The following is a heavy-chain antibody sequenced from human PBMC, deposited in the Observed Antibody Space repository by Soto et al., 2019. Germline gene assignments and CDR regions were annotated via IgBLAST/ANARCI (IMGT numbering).Heavy chain of an antibody. D-gene: IGHD3-10*01. CDR2: IYYSGST. CDR1: GGSISSGGYY. V-gene: IGHV4-31*03. CDR3: ARGYRLWFGELLHMDV. J-gene: IGHJ6*02. Sequence: QVQLQESGPGLVKPSQTLSLTCTVSGGSISSGGYYWSWIRQHPGKGLEWIGYIYYSGSTYYNPSHTRRVTISVYTSKNQFSLKLSSGTAADTAVYYCARGYRLWFGELLHMDVWGQGTTVTVSS.